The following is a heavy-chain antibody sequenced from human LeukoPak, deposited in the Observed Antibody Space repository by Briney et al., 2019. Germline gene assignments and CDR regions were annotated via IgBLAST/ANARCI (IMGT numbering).Heavy chain of an antibody. Sequence: GGSLRLSCAASGFTFSSYGMHWVRQAPGKGLEWVAVIWYDGSNKYYADSVKGRFTISRDNSKNTLYLQMNSLRAEDTAVYYCARCTAVAGGEYFQHWGQGTLVTVSS. CDR1: GFTFSSYG. J-gene: IGHJ1*01. CDR2: IWYDGSNK. D-gene: IGHD6-19*01. V-gene: IGHV3-33*01. CDR3: ARCTAVAGGEYFQH.